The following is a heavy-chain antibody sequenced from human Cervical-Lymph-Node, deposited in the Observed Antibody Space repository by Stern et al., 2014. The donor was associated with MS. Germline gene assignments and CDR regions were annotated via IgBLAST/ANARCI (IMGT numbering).Heavy chain of an antibody. CDR2: INHSGST. CDR1: GGSFSGYY. CDR3: ATKRGYSYGFDY. V-gene: IGHV4-34*01. J-gene: IGHJ4*02. D-gene: IGHD5-18*01. Sequence: QVQLQQWGAGLLKPSETLSLTCAVYGGSFSGYYWSWIRQPPGKGLEWIGEINHSGSTNYNPSLKSRVTISVDTSKNQFSLKLSSVTAADTAVYYCATKRGYSYGFDYWGQGTLVTVSS.